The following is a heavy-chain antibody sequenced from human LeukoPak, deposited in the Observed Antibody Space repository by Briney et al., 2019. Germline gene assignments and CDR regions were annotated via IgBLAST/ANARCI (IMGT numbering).Heavy chain of an antibody. D-gene: IGHD5-18*01. CDR1: GYIFTIYP. V-gene: IGHV1-3*04. CDR2: INTGNGNT. Sequence: RASVKVSCKASGYIFTIYPIHWVRQAPGQRLEWMGWINTGNGNTKYSQRFEGRVTVTTDTSAAAAYMELSSLRSEDTAVYYCARDRAMADYWGQGTLVTVSS. CDR3: ARDRAMADY. J-gene: IGHJ4*02.